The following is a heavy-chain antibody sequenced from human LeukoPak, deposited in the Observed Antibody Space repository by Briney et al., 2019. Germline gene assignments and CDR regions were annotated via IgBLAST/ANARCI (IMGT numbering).Heavy chain of an antibody. Sequence: SETLSLTCTVSGGSIGSYYWSWIRQPPGKGLEWIGYIYYSGTTNYNPSLKSRVFMSIDTSNSQFSLKLSSVTAADTAVYYCARVRGSYKILNWFDPWGQGTLVTVSS. CDR3: ARVRGSYKILNWFDP. V-gene: IGHV4-59*01. D-gene: IGHD1-26*01. CDR2: IYYSGTT. CDR1: GGSIGSYY. J-gene: IGHJ5*02.